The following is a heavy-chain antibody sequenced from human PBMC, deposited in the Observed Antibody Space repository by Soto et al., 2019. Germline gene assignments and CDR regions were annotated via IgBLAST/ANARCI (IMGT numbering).Heavy chain of an antibody. CDR3: ARVSDADGARRFDY. J-gene: IGHJ4*02. V-gene: IGHV4-31*03. CDR1: GLSVNSGGSY. CDR2: IYSSGTT. Sequence: QVQLQESGPGLVKPSETLSLTCTVSGLSVNSGGSYWRWLRQHSGTGLEWIGCIYSSGTTFYSPSRKSRVSISPDTARNLFSRNLASVTAAETAVDYCARVSDADGARRFDYWGQGTLVTVSS. D-gene: IGHD2-8*01.